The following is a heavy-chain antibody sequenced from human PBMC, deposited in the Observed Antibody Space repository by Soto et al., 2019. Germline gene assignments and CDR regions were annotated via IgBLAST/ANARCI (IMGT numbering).Heavy chain of an antibody. V-gene: IGHV3-23*01. CDR3: AKQDPLDYSNYVEYFDY. J-gene: IGHJ4*02. D-gene: IGHD4-4*01. CDR2: VSGRGGST. Sequence: EVQLLESGGGLVQPGGSLRLSCAASGFTFSSRAMSWVRQAPGKGLEWVSGVSGRGGSTYYADSVKGRFTISRDNSKNTLYLQMNSLRAEDTAIYYCAKQDPLDYSNYVEYFDYWGQGTLVTVSS. CDR1: GFTFSSRA.